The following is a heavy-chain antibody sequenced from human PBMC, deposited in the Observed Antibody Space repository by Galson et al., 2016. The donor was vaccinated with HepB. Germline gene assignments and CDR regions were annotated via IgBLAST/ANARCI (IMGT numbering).Heavy chain of an antibody. D-gene: IGHD6-13*01. CDR2: TYYRSKWYN. Sequence: CAISGDSVSSNSAAWNWIRQSPSRGHEWLGRTYYRSKWYNDYAVSVKGRITVSSDTSKNQFSLHLNSVTPEDTAVYYCARLIATDDLYGVDVWGQGTTVTFSS. CDR3: ARLIATDDLYGVDV. CDR1: GDSVSSNSAA. J-gene: IGHJ6*02. V-gene: IGHV6-1*01.